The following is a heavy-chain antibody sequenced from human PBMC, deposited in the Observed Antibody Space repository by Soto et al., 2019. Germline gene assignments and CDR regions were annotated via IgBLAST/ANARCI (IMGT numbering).Heavy chain of an antibody. CDR2: ISWNSGSI. CDR1: GFTFDDYA. D-gene: IGHD4-4*01. CDR3: TADLPGGYSNFFDY. J-gene: IGHJ4*02. Sequence: GGSLRLSCAASGFTFDDYAMHWVRQAPGKGLEWVSGISWNSGSIGYADSVKGRFTISRDDSENTVYLQMSSLKTDDTAVYFCTADLPGGYSNFFDYWGQGTLVTVSS. V-gene: IGHV3-9*01.